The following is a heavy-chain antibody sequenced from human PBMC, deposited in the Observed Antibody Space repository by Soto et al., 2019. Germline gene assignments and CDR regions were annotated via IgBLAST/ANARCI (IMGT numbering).Heavy chain of an antibody. CDR3: ARDDSSSWYGDAFDI. V-gene: IGHV1-18*01. Sequence: ASVKVSCKASGYTFTSYGISWVRQAPGQGLEWMGWISAYNGNTNYAQKLQGRVTMTTDTSTSTAYMERRSLRSDDTAVYYCARDDSSSWYGDAFDIWGQGTMVTVSS. D-gene: IGHD6-13*01. J-gene: IGHJ3*02. CDR1: GYTFTSYG. CDR2: ISAYNGNT.